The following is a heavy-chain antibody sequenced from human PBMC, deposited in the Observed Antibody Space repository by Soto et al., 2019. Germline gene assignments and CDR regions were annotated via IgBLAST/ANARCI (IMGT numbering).Heavy chain of an antibody. CDR1: GFTFSSYA. CDR3: ARAISYCSGGSCYPYYFDY. Sequence: GGSLRLSCAASGFTFSSYAMSWVRQATGKGLEWVSAIGTAGDTYYPGSVKGRFTISRENAKNSLYLQMNSLRSEDTAVYYCARAISYCSGGSCYPYYFDYWGQGTLVTVSS. J-gene: IGHJ4*02. CDR2: IGTAGDT. D-gene: IGHD2-15*01. V-gene: IGHV3-13*01.